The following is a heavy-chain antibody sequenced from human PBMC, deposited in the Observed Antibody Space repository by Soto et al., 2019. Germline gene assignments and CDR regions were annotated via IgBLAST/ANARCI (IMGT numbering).Heavy chain of an antibody. J-gene: IGHJ5*02. Sequence: QLQLQESGSGLVKPSQTLSLTCAVSDGSISSGGYSWRWIRQPPGKGLEWIGYIYHSGSTYYNPSLKSRVTISVDRSKNQFSLKLSSVTAADTAVYYCARVPDRWGQGTLVTVSS. V-gene: IGHV4-30-2*01. CDR3: ARVPDR. CDR2: IYHSGST. CDR1: DGSISSGGYS. D-gene: IGHD2-2*01.